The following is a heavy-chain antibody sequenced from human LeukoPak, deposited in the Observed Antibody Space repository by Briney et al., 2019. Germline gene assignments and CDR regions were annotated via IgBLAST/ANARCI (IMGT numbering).Heavy chain of an antibody. J-gene: IGHJ3*02. V-gene: IGHV4-34*01. CDR2: INHSGST. CDR3: ARRTAAGHAFDI. CDR1: GGSFSGYY. Sequence: SETPSFTCAVSGGSFSGYYWSWIRQPPRKGLEWIGEINHSGSTNYNPSPKSRVTISVDTSKNQFSLKLSSVTAADTAVYYCARRTAAGHAFDIWGQGTMVTVSS. D-gene: IGHD6-13*01.